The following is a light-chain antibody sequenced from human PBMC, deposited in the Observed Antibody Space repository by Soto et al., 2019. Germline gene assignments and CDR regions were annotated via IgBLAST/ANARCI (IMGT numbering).Light chain of an antibody. CDR2: AAS. J-gene: IGKJ1*01. Sequence: DIQMTQSPSSLSASVGDRVTITCRASQGISNYLAWYQQKPGKVPKLLIYAASTLQSGVPSRFSGSGSGTDFTLTIRSLQTEDVATYYCQKYNSAPQTFGQGTKVEIQ. V-gene: IGKV1-27*01. CDR3: QKYNSAPQT. CDR1: QGISNY.